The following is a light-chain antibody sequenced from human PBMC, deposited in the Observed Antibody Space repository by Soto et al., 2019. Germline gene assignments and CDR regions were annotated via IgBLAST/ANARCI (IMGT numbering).Light chain of an antibody. CDR3: HQYNSYSAT. V-gene: IGKV1-5*01. Sequence: DIQMTQSPSTLSASVGDRVTITCRASQSISSWLAWYPQRPGKAPKLLIYDASSLESGVPSRFSGSGSGTEFTLTISSLQPDDFATYYCHQYNSYSATFGQGTKVDIK. J-gene: IGKJ1*01. CDR1: QSISSW. CDR2: DAS.